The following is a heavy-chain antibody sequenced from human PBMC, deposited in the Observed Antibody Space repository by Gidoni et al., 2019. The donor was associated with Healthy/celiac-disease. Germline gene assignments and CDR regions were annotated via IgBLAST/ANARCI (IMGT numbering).Heavy chain of an antibody. D-gene: IGHD1-1*01. CDR3: ARQVHDLDYYGMDV. Sequence: EVQLVQSGAEVKKPGESLKIARQGAGARFTSYWIGWVRQMPGKGLAWMGIIYPGASDTRYSPSFQGQVTISADKSISTAYLQWSSLKASDTAMYYCARQVHDLDYYGMDVWGQGTTVTVSS. V-gene: IGHV5-51*01. J-gene: IGHJ6*02. CDR2: IYPGASDT. CDR1: GARFTSYW.